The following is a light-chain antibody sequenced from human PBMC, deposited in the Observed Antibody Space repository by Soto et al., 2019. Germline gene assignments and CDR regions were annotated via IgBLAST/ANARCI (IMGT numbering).Light chain of an antibody. CDR3: CSYASGATPVL. J-gene: IGLJ2*01. V-gene: IGLV2-23*01. CDR1: SSDVGGYNL. CDR2: EGT. Sequence: QSALTQPASVSGSPGQSITISCTGTSSDVGGYNLVSWFQQHPGKAPKLMIYEGTKRPSGVSNRFSGSKSGNTASLTISGLQAEDEAYYYCCSYASGATPVLFGGGTKVTVL.